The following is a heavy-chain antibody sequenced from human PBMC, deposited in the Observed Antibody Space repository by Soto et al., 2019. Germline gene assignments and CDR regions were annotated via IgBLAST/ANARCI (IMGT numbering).Heavy chain of an antibody. CDR3: ARDRGYCSSTSCRTYRYYYYGMDV. CDR2: INAGNGNT. J-gene: IGHJ6*02. D-gene: IGHD2-2*01. Sequence: ASVKVSCKASGYTFTSYAMHWVRQAPGQRLEWMGWINAGNGNTKYSQKFQGRVTITRDTSASTAYMELSSLRSEDTAVYYCARDRGYCSSTSCRTYRYYYYGMDVWGQGTTVTVSS. V-gene: IGHV1-3*01. CDR1: GYTFTSYA.